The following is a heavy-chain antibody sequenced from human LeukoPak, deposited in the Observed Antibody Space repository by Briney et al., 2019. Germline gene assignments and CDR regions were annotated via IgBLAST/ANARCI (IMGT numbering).Heavy chain of an antibody. CDR3: VRESRPGGAMGLYHNLDY. V-gene: IGHV3-7*01. CDR2: IKEDGTEK. Sequence: PGRSLRLSCAASAFVFRDHSMHWVRQAPGKGLEWVANIKEDGTEKNLVDSVKGRFTISRDNTKNLLFLEMNNLRGDDTAIYYCVRESRPGGAMGLYHNLDYWGQGTLVAVSS. J-gene: IGHJ4*02. D-gene: IGHD1-1*01. CDR1: AFVFRDHS.